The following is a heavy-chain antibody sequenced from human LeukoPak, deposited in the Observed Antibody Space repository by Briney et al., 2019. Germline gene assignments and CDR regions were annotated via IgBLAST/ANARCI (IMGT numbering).Heavy chain of an antibody. CDR2: ISGSGGST. J-gene: IGHJ6*02. V-gene: IGHV3-23*01. CDR1: GFTFSSYA. D-gene: IGHD3-16*02. CDR3: AKGVIAGSTAYYYYYYGMDV. Sequence: GGSLRLSCAASGFTFSSYAMSWVRQASGKGLEWVSAISGSGGSTYYADSVKGRFTISRDNSKNTLYLQMNSLRAEDTAVYYCAKGVIAGSTAYYYYYYGMDVWGQGTTVTVSS.